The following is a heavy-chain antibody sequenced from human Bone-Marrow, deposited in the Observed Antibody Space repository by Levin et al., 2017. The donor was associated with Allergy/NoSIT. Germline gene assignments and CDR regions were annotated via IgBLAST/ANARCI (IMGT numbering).Heavy chain of an antibody. Sequence: LRLSCTVSGGSINSVDYYWSWIRQSPGKGLEWIGYIYYTESTYYSPSLNSRVTISVDASKGQFSLKLPSVTAADTAIYYCARRYCAAATCPNWFDPWGPGTLVTVSS. V-gene: IGHV4-30-4*01. J-gene: IGHJ5*02. CDR1: GGSINSVDYY. CDR3: ARRYCAAATCPNWFDP. CDR2: IYYTEST. D-gene: IGHD2-8*02.